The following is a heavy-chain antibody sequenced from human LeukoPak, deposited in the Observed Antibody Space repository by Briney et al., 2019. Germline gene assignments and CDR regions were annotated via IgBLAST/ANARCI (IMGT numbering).Heavy chain of an antibody. V-gene: IGHV4-39*01. J-gene: IGHJ3*02. CDR2: IYYSGST. CDR1: GGSISSSSYY. Sequence: SETLSLTCTVSGGSISSSSYYWGWIRQPPGKGLEWIASIYYSGSTYYNPSLKSRVTIFVDTSKNQFSLKVYSVTAADTAIYYCARQMGVAAGGAAFDIWGQGTMVTVFS. D-gene: IGHD6-13*01. CDR3: ARQMGVAAGGAAFDI.